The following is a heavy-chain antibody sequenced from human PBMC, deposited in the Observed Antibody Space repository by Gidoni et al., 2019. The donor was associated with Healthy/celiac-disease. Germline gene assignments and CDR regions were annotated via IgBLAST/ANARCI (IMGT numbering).Heavy chain of an antibody. CDR1: GGTFGSYA. CDR2: IIPIFGTA. J-gene: IGHJ4*02. Sequence: QVQLVQSGAEVKKPGSSVKVSCKASGGTFGSYAISWVRQAPGQGLGWMGGIIPIFGTANYAQKFQGRVTITADESTSTAYMELSSLRSEDTAVYYCARRYSSGWYYFDYWGQGTLVTVSS. V-gene: IGHV1-69*01. D-gene: IGHD6-19*01. CDR3: ARRYSSGWYYFDY.